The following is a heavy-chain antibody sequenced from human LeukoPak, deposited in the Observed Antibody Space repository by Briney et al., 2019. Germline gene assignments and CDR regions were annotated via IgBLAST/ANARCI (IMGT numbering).Heavy chain of an antibody. CDR3: ARTMVATFSY. V-gene: IGHV3-30-3*01. Sequence: GGSLRLSCAASGFTFSSYAMHWVRQAPGKGLEWVAVISYDGSNKYYADSVKGRFTISRDNSKNTLYLQMNSLRAEDTAWYSCARTMVATFSYWGQRRLVT. CDR1: GFTFSSYA. J-gene: IGHJ4*02. D-gene: IGHD5-12*01. CDR2: ISYDGSNK.